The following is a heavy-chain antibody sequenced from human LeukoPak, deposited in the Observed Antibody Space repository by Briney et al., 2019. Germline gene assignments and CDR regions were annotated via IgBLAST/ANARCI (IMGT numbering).Heavy chain of an antibody. J-gene: IGHJ4*02. CDR1: GYTFTGYY. CDR3: ARDGLGFGELSPYYFDY. CDR2: INPNNGGT. Sequence: ASVKVSCKASGYTFTGYYMHWVRQAPGQGLEWMGWINPNNGGTNYAQKFQGWVTMTRDTSISTVYMELSRLRSDDTAVYYCARDGLGFGELSPYYFDYWGQGTLVTVSS. V-gene: IGHV1-2*04. D-gene: IGHD3-10*01.